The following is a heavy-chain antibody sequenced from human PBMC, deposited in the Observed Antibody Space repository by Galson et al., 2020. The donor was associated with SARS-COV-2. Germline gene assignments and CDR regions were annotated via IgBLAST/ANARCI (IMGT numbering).Heavy chain of an antibody. V-gene: IGHV3-48*02. Sequence: TGGSLRLSCAASGFTFSSYSMNWVRQAPGKGLEWVSYISSSSSTIYYADSVKGRFTISRDNAKNSLYLQMNSLRDEDTAVYYCARAYYDFWSAVIWDWFDPWGQGTLVTVSS. D-gene: IGHD3-3*01. CDR3: ARAYYDFWSAVIWDWFDP. CDR1: GFTFSSYS. CDR2: ISSSSSTI. J-gene: IGHJ5*02.